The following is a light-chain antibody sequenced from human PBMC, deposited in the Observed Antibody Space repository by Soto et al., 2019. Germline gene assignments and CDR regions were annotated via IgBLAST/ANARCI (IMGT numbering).Light chain of an antibody. CDR3: QQYNGYSRT. CDR1: QTITNW. Sequence: DIQMTQSPSILSASVGDRVTITCRSSQTITNWLAWYQQKPGKAPRLLIYDASSLESWVPSRFSGSGSGTEFTLTISSMQPDDFATFYCQQYNGYSRTFGQGTKVDIK. J-gene: IGKJ1*01. CDR2: DAS. V-gene: IGKV1-5*01.